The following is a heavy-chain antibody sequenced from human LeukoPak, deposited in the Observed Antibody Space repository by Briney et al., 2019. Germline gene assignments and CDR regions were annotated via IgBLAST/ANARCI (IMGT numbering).Heavy chain of an antibody. Sequence: GGSLRLSCAASGFTFSSYAMSWVRQAPGKGLEWVSAISGSGGSTYYADSVKGRFTISRDNSKNTLYLQMNSLRAEGTAVYYCAKADYDFWSGYFLPVDYWGQGTLVTVSS. CDR2: ISGSGGST. CDR1: GFTFSSYA. D-gene: IGHD3-3*01. CDR3: AKADYDFWSGYFLPVDY. V-gene: IGHV3-23*01. J-gene: IGHJ4*02.